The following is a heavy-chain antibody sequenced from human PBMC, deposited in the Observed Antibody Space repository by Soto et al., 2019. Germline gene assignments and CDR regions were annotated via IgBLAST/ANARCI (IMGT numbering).Heavy chain of an antibody. J-gene: IGHJ3*02. D-gene: IGHD3-22*01. CDR3: ARGSTRQYYYDSSGYLHPGLGAFDI. CDR1: GGTFSSYA. CDR2: IIPIFGTA. Sequence: QVQLVQSGAEVKKPGSSVKVSCKASGGTFSSYAISWVRQAPGQGLEWMGGIIPIFGTANYAQKFQGRVTITADESTSTAYMELSSLRSQDTAVYYCARGSTRQYYYDSSGYLHPGLGAFDIWGQGTMVTVSS. V-gene: IGHV1-69*01.